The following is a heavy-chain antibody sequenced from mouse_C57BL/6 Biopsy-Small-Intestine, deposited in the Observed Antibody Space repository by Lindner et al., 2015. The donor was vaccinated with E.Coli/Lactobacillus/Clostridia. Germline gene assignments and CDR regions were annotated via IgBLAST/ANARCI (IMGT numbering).Heavy chain of an antibody. D-gene: IGHD1-1*01. CDR2: INPSTGGT. CDR1: GYSFTGYY. Sequence: VQLQESGPELVKPGASVKISCKASGYSFTGYYMNWVKQSPEKGLEWIGEINPSTGGTIYNQKFKAKATLTVDKSSSTAYMQLKSLTSEDSAVYYCARSFDHGSSYKAWFAYWGQGTLVTVSA. J-gene: IGHJ3*01. CDR3: ARSFDHGSSYKAWFAY. V-gene: IGHV1-42*01.